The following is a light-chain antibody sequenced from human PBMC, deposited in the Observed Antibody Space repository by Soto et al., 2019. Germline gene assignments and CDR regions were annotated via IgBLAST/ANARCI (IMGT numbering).Light chain of an antibody. J-gene: IGKJ4*01. V-gene: IGKV3-15*01. CDR3: QQYNDWPLT. Sequence: EIVMTQSPATLSVSPGERATLSCRASHSDGGNLAWYQQRPGQAPRLLIYGTSTRATGVPVRFSGSGSGTEFTVNINSLQSEDSAVYYCQQYNDWPLTFGGGTKVEIK. CDR1: HSDGGN. CDR2: GTS.